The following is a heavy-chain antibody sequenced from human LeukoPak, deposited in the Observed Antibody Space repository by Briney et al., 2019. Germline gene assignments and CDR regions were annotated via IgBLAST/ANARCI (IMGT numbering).Heavy chain of an antibody. J-gene: IGHJ3*02. Sequence: GGYLSLYCAASAFTVSSNYMSWVRHAPGMGLEWVSLIYSGGSTYYADSEKGRFTISRDNSKNTVYLQMNSLRAEDTAVYYCARGHDGSGIHQGAFDIWGQGTIVTVSS. V-gene: IGHV3-53*01. CDR3: ARGHDGSGIHQGAFDI. CDR2: IYSGGST. CDR1: AFTVSSNY. D-gene: IGHD3-10*01.